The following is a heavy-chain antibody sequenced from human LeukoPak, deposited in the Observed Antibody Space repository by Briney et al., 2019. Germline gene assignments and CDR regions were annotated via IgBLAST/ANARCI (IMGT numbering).Heavy chain of an antibody. V-gene: IGHV3-23*01. D-gene: IGHD6-19*01. J-gene: IGHJ4*02. CDR1: GFTFSSYA. CDR3: AKGGAAWGSIAVAGNFDY. Sequence: GGSLRLSCAASGFTFSSYAMSWVRQAPGKGLKWVSAISGSGGSTYYADSVKGRFTISRDNSKNTLYLQMNSLRAEDTAVYYCAKGGAAWGSIAVAGNFDYWGQGTLVTVSS. CDR2: ISGSGGST.